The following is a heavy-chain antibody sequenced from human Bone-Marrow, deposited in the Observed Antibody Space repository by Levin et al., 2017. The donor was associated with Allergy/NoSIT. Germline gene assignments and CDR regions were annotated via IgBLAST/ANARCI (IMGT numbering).Heavy chain of an antibody. J-gene: IGHJ4*02. D-gene: IGHD6-19*01. CDR2: TSGSGGST. Sequence: ASVKVSCAASGFTFSSYAMSWVRQAPGKGLEWVTATSGSGGSTHYADSVKGRFTISRDNSKNTLYLQMHSLRAEDTAVYYCVKEHQLSSGWPFDYWGQGTLVTVSS. V-gene: IGHV3-23*01. CDR1: GFTFSSYA. CDR3: VKEHQLSSGWPFDY.